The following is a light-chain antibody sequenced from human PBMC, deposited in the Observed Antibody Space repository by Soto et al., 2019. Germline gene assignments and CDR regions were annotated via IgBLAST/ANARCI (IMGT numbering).Light chain of an antibody. CDR2: AAS. J-gene: IGKJ1*01. CDR1: QSINSY. CDR3: QQSFSTPRT. Sequence: DIQMTQSPSSQSASVGDRVTITCRASQSINSYLNWYQQKPGKAPKLLIYAASSLQSGVPSRFSCSGSETEFTLTITTLQPADFATYYCQQSFSTPRTFGQGTRVDIK. V-gene: IGKV1-39*01.